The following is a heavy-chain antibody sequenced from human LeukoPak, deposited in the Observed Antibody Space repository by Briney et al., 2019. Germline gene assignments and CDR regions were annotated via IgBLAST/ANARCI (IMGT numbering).Heavy chain of an antibody. V-gene: IGHV3-7*01. J-gene: IGHJ4*02. CDR2: IKQDGSEK. Sequence: GGSLRLSCAASGFTFSSYWMSWVRQAPGKGLEWVANIKQDGSEKYYVDSVKGRFTISRDNAKNSLYVRMNSLRVEDTAVYYCARTRGIYGSGYYFDYWGQGTLVTVSS. CDR3: ARTRGIYGSGYYFDY. CDR1: GFTFSSYW. D-gene: IGHD3-10*01.